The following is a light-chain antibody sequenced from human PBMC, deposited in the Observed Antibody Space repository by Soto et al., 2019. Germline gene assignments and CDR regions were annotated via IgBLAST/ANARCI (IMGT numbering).Light chain of an antibody. Sequence: EIVLTQSPVTLSLSPGERATLSCRASQSVSYYLAWYQHKPGQAPRLLIYDTSNRATGIPARFSGSGSGTDFTLTISSLEPEDFAIYYCKQHSNLVTFGQGTRLEIK. J-gene: IGKJ5*01. CDR3: KQHSNLVT. CDR1: QSVSYY. CDR2: DTS. V-gene: IGKV3-11*01.